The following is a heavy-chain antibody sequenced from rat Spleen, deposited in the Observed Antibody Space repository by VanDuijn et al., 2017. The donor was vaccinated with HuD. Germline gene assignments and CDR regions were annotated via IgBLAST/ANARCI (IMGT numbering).Heavy chain of an antibody. J-gene: IGHJ2*01. CDR3: TKSGEALDY. V-gene: IGHV5-25*01. Sequence: EVQLVESGGGLVQPGRSMKLSCAALGISFRDYYMAWVRQAPTKGLEWVASISNGGVNTYYRDSVKGRFTISRDNVKNILFLQMDSLRSEDTATYYWTKSGEALDYWGQGVMVTVSS. CDR1: GISFRDYY. CDR2: ISNGGVNT. D-gene: IGHD1-11*01.